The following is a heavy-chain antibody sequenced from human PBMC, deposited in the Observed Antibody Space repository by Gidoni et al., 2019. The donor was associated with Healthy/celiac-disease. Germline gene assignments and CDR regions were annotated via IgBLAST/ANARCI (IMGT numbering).Heavy chain of an antibody. D-gene: IGHD2-2*01. CDR3: TRLLDIVVVPAAMWWYFDL. Sequence: EVQLVESGGGLVKPGRSLRLSCTASGFTLGDYAMSWFRQAPGKGLEWVGFIRSKAYGGTTEYAASVKGRFTISRDDSKSIAYLQMNSLKTEDTAVYYCTRLLDIVVVPAAMWWYFDLWGRGTLVTVSS. CDR1: GFTLGDYA. J-gene: IGHJ2*01. CDR2: IRSKAYGGTT. V-gene: IGHV3-49*05.